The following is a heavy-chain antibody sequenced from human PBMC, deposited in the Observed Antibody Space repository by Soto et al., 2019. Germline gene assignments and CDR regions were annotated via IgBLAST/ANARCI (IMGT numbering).Heavy chain of an antibody. Sequence: EVQLLESGGGLVQPGGSLRLSCAASGFTFSSYAMSWVRQAPGKGLEWVSAISGSGGSTYYADSVKGRFTISRDNSKNTPYLQMNSLSAEDAAVYYCANNKGYFAGFFHFDYWGQGTLVTVSS. V-gene: IGHV3-23*01. CDR2: ISGSGGST. CDR1: GFTFSSYA. CDR3: ANNKGYFAGFFHFDY. J-gene: IGHJ4*02. D-gene: IGHD3-9*01.